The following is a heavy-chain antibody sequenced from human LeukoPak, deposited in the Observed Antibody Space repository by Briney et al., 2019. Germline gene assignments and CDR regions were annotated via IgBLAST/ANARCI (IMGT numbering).Heavy chain of an antibody. CDR3: VCGHYGGLFDY. CDR1: GFTFRSYA. D-gene: IGHD4-23*01. V-gene: IGHV3-30*09. CDR2: ISNDENNK. J-gene: IGHJ4*02. Sequence: GGSLRLSCAASGFTFRSYAMHWVGQAPGKGLEWVAAISNDENNKYYADSVKGRFAISRDNSKYTLYLQMDSLRPEDTAVYYCVCGHYGGLFDYWGQGTLVTVSS.